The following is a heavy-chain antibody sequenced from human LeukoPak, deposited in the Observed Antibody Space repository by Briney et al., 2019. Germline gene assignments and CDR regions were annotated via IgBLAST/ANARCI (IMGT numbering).Heavy chain of an antibody. CDR1: GFTFSSYW. Sequence: GGSLRLSCAASGFTFSSYWMHWVRQAPGKGLVWVSRINSDGINTSYADSVKGRFTISRDNAKNTLNLQMNSLRAEDTAVYYCARDLGQYYDTSDNWFDPWGQGTLVTVSS. V-gene: IGHV3-74*01. CDR2: INSDGINT. J-gene: IGHJ5*02. CDR3: ARDLGQYYDTSDNWFDP. D-gene: IGHD3-22*01.